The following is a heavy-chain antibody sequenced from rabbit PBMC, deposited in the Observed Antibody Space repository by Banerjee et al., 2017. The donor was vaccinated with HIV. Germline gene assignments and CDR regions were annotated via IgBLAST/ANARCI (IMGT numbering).Heavy chain of an antibody. CDR3: ARDRDGDAGYGSLAL. J-gene: IGHJ4*01. V-gene: IGHV1S43*01. Sequence: QQQLVESGGGLVKPGASLTLTCKASGFSFSGGYWMCWVRQAPGKGLELIACIYSSNGDKWYASWVNGRFTISRSTSLNTVDLKMTSLTVADTATYFCARDRDGDAGYGSLALWGQGTLVTDS. D-gene: IGHD7-1*01. CDR2: IYSSNGDK. CDR1: GFSFSGGYW.